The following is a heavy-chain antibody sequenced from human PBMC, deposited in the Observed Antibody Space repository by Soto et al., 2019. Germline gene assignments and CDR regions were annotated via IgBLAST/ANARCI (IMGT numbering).Heavy chain of an antibody. V-gene: IGHV3-9*01. D-gene: IGHD3-10*01. CDR1: GFTFDDYS. Sequence: GGSLRLSCAASGFTFDDYSMHWVRQAPGKGLEWVSGISWNSGSIGYADSVKGRFTISRDNAKNSLYLQMNSRRAEDTALYYCAKSYGSGSYFYYYYMDVWGKGTTVTVSS. CDR2: ISWNSGSI. CDR3: AKSYGSGSYFYYYYMDV. J-gene: IGHJ6*03.